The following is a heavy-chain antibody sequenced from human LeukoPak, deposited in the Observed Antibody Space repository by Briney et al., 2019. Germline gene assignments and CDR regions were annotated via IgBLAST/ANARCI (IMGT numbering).Heavy chain of an antibody. J-gene: IGHJ3*02. V-gene: IGHV3-53*01. D-gene: IGHD4/OR15-4a*01. CDR1: GFIVSSNY. Sequence: GGSLRLSCAASGFIVSSNYMSWVRQAPGKGLEWVSIIYKDGSTYYADSVKGQFIISRDTSKNTLYLQINSLTVEDTAVYYCARTMVAPRSYDAFDIWGQGTMVTVSS. CDR3: ARTMVAPRSYDAFDI. CDR2: IYKDGST.